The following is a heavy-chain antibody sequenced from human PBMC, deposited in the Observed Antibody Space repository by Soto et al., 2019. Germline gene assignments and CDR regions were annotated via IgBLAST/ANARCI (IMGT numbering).Heavy chain of an antibody. CDR3: ARGFFRYYYYGMDV. J-gene: IGHJ6*02. D-gene: IGHD3-3*01. CDR1: GFTFSDYY. CDR2: ISSSGSTI. Sequence: LGGSLRLSCAASGFTFSDYYMSWIRQAPGKGLEWVSYISSSGSTIYYADSVKGRFTISRDNAKNSLYLQMNSLRAEDTAVYYCARGFFRYYYYGMDVWGQGTTVTVSS. V-gene: IGHV3-11*01.